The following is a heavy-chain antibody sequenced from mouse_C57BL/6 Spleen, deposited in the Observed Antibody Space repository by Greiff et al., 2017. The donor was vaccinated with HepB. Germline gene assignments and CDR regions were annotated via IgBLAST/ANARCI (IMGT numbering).Heavy chain of an antibody. CDR1: GFTFSDYY. D-gene: IGHD2-4*01. J-gene: IGHJ4*01. CDR3: ARHRMYYDDSGDYAMDY. Sequence: DVKLVESGGGLVQPGGSLKLSCAASGFTFSDYYMYWVRQTPEKRLEWVAYISNGGGSTYYPDTVKGRFTISRDNAKNTLYLQMSRLKSEDTAMYYCARHRMYYDDSGDYAMDYWGQGTSVTVSS. V-gene: IGHV5-12*01. CDR2: ISNGGGST.